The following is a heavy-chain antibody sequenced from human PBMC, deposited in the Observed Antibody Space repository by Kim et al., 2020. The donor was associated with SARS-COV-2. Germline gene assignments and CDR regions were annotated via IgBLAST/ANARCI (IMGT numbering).Heavy chain of an antibody. CDR2: ISSSSSYI. V-gene: IGHV3-21*01. CDR1: GFTFSSYS. Sequence: GGSLRLSCAASGFTFSSYSMNWVRQAPGKGLEWVSSISSSSSYIYYADSVKGRFTISRDNAKNSLYLQMNSLRAEDTAVYYCAREGVTTLTWNDYWGQGTLVTVSS. CDR3: AREGVTTLTWNDY. D-gene: IGHD4-17*01. J-gene: IGHJ4*02.